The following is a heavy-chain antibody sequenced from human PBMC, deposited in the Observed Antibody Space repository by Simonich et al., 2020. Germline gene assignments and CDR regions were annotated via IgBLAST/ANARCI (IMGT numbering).Heavy chain of an antibody. CDR1: GFTFSSYS. J-gene: IGHJ6*02. D-gene: IGHD6-19*01. V-gene: IGHV3-21*01. CDR3: ARWIAVAGTGAYGMDV. CDR2: ISSSSSYI. Sequence: EVQLVESGGGLVKPGGSLRLSCAASGFTFSSYSMNWVRQAPGKGLEWVSSISSSSSYIYYAESVKGRFTISRDNAKTALYLQMNSLRAEDTAVYYCARWIAVAGTGAYGMDVWGQGTTVTVSS.